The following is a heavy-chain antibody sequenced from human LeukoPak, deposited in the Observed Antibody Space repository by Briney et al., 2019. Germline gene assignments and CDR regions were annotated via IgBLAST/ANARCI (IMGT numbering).Heavy chain of an antibody. J-gene: IGHJ4*02. CDR3: AKCNVGANDFDY. D-gene: IGHD1-26*01. CDR2: IRYDGSNK. V-gene: IGHV3-30*02. Sequence: GGSLRLSCAASGFTFSSYGMHWVHQAPGKGLEWVAFIRYDGSNKYYADSVKGRFTISRDNSKNTLYLQMNSLRAEDTAVYYCAKCNVGANDFDYWGQGTLVTVSS. CDR1: GFTFSSYG.